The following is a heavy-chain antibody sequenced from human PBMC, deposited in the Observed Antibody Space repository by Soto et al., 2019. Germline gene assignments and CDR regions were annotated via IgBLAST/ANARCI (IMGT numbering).Heavy chain of an antibody. Sequence: QITLKESGPTLVKPTQTLTLTCTFSGFSLSTSGVGVGWIRQPPGKALEWLALIYWDDDKRYSPSLKSRLTIPKDTSKNQVVLTMTHMDPVETATYYCGVVPAAIEFFDFWGPGTLVTVSS. CDR3: GVVPAAIEFFDF. CDR2: IYWDDDK. J-gene: IGHJ4*02. V-gene: IGHV2-5*02. D-gene: IGHD2-2*01. CDR1: GFSLSTSGVG.